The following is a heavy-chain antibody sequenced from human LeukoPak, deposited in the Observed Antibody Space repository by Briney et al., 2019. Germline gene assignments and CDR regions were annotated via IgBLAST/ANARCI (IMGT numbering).Heavy chain of an antibody. Sequence: PSETLSLTCTVSGGSISSSPCYWGWIRQSPGKGLEWFGTICSGGSTYYNPSLKSRVTISVDTSKNQFSLKLSSVTAADTAVYYCARDDEGVGVLDYWGQGTLVTVSS. D-gene: IGHD2-15*01. J-gene: IGHJ4*02. CDR3: ARDDEGVGVLDY. CDR2: ICSGGST. V-gene: IGHV4-39*07. CDR1: GGSISSSPCY.